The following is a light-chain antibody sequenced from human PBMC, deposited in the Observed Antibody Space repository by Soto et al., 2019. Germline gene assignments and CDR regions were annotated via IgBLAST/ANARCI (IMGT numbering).Light chain of an antibody. CDR3: QNYHSAPAT. V-gene: IGKV1-27*01. CDR1: QDIIKF. CDR2: AAS. Sequence: DIQMTQSPSSLSASVGDRVTITCRASQDIIKFLAWYQQRPGRVPNLLIYAASTLQSGVPSRFSGSASGTNFTLTISSLQPEDVTTYYCQNYHSAPATFGQGTKVEIK. J-gene: IGKJ1*01.